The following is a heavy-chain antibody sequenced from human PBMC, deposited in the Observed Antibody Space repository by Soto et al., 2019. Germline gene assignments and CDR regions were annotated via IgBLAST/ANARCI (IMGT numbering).Heavy chain of an antibody. CDR1: GFTFSSYD. V-gene: IGHV3-13*01. J-gene: IGHJ2*01. Sequence: EVQLVESGGGLVQPGGSLRLSCAASGFTFSSYDMHWVRQATGKGLEWVSAIGTAGDTYYPGSVKGRFTISRENAKNSLYLQMNSLRAGDTAVYYCARADSSSWSPAGWYFDLWGRGTLVTVSS. CDR3: ARADSSSWSPAGWYFDL. D-gene: IGHD6-13*01. CDR2: IGTAGDT.